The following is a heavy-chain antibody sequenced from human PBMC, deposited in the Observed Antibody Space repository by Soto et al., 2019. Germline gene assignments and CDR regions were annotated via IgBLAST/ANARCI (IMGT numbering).Heavy chain of an antibody. J-gene: IGHJ5*02. Sequence: QVQLVQSGAEVKKPGASVKVSCKASGYTFTSYAMHWVRQAPGQRLEWMGWINAGNGNTKYSQKFKGRVTITRDTSASTAYMELSSLRSEDTAVYYCARGLGWNYDWFDHWGQGTLVTVSS. V-gene: IGHV1-3*01. D-gene: IGHD1-7*01. CDR2: INAGNGNT. CDR1: GYTFTSYA. CDR3: ARGLGWNYDWFDH.